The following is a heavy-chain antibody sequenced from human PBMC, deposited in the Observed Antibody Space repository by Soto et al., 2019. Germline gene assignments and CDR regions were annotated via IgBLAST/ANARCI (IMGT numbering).Heavy chain of an antibody. J-gene: IGHJ5*02. CDR2: ISGSGGST. CDR3: AKDLVVRGNNWFDP. Sequence: GGSLRLSCAASGFTFSSYAMSWVRQAPGKGLEWVSAISGSGGSTYYADSVKGRFTISRDNSKNTLYLQMNSLRAEDTAVYYYAKDLVVRGNNWFDPWGQGTLVTVSS. CDR1: GFTFSSYA. V-gene: IGHV3-23*01. D-gene: IGHD3-10*01.